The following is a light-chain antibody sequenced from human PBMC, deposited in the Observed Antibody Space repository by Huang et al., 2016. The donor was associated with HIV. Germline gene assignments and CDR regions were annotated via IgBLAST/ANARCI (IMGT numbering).Light chain of an antibody. CDR1: QSLDKGF. V-gene: IGKV3-20*01. Sequence: ELVLTQSPGTLSSSPGGAAVISCRASQSLDKGFLAWYRQKPGQAPELLIFDASKRPSDIPDRFVGRGSGTDFSLTIYGLDPEDFAFYFCHHYGATQWAFGRGTRVEMK. J-gene: IGKJ1*01. CDR3: HHYGATQWA. CDR2: DAS.